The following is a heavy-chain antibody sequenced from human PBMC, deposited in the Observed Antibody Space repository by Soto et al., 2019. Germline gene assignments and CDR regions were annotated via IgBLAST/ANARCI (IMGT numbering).Heavy chain of an antibody. Sequence: HPGGSLRLSCAASGFTFSSYAMSWVRQAPGKGLEWVSAIAGGGDSISYADSVKGRFTISRDNSKNTLYLQVSSLRAEDTAIYYCVKDRHMVSPAPDYWGQGTLVTVSA. D-gene: IGHD2-21*01. CDR3: VKDRHMVSPAPDY. J-gene: IGHJ4*02. CDR2: IAGGGDSI. CDR1: GFTFSSYA. V-gene: IGHV3-23*01.